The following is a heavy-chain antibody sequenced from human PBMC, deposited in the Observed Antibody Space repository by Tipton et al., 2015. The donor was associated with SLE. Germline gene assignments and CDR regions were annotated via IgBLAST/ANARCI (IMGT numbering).Heavy chain of an antibody. V-gene: IGHV4-61*05. CDR1: GGSIISSTYY. D-gene: IGHD3-16*01. Sequence: TLSLTCTVSGGSIISSTYYWGWIRQPPGEGLEWIGYVHYSGSTNYNPSLKSRVTISVDTSKNQFSLNLSSVTAADTAVYYCARRRRESRPSDLWNWLDPWGQGILVTVSS. CDR2: VHYSGST. J-gene: IGHJ5*02. CDR3: ARRRRESRPSDLWNWLDP.